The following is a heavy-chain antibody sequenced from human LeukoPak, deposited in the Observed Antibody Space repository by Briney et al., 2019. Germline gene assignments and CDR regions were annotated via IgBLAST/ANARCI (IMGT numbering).Heavy chain of an antibody. CDR3: AKDLSSGNSI. CDR2: ISNDGRST. Sequence: GGSLRLSCAASGFTFSSSWMHWVRQAPGKGLFWVSRISNDGRSTTYAESVKGRFTISRDNAKNTLYLQMISLRVEDTAVYYCAKDLSSGNSIWGQGALVTVSS. D-gene: IGHD4-23*01. V-gene: IGHV3-74*03. CDR1: GFTFSSSW. J-gene: IGHJ4*02.